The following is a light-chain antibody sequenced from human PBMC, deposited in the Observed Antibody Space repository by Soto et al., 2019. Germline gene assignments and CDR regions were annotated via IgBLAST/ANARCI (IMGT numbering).Light chain of an antibody. Sequence: DIVMTQSPLSLPVTPGEPASISCRSSQSLLHSNGYNYLDWYLQKPGQSPQLLIYGASTRATGIPARFSGSGSGTQFTLTISSLQYEDFAVYYCQQNNNWPLTFGGGTKVDIK. CDR2: GAS. CDR3: QQNNNWPLT. V-gene: IGKV2-28*01. CDR1: QSLLHSNGYNY. J-gene: IGKJ4*01.